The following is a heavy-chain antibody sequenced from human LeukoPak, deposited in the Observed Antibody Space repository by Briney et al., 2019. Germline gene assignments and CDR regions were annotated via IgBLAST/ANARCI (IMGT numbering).Heavy chain of an antibody. J-gene: IGHJ3*02. CDR2: IVVGSDNT. D-gene: IGHD5-18*01. Sequence: GASVKVSCKASGFTFTTRSAVQWVRQARGQRLEWIGWIVVGSDNTNYAQKFQERVTITRDMSTSTAYMELSSLRSEGTAVYYCAKGYSYGRPSIWGQGTMVTVSS. CDR1: GFTFTTRSA. V-gene: IGHV1-58*01. CDR3: AKGYSYGRPSI.